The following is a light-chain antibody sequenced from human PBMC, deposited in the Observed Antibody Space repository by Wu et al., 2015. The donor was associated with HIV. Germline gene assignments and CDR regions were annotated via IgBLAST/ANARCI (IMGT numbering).Light chain of an antibody. V-gene: IGKV3-20*01. Sequence: EIVLTQSPGTLSLTPGERATLSCRASQSVSSSYLAWYQQKPGQAPRLLIYGASSRAAGIPDRFRGSGSGADFTLTVNRLEPEDFAVYYCQQYGSSPCSFGQGTKLEIK. J-gene: IGKJ2*04. CDR3: QQYGSSPCS. CDR1: QSVSSSY. CDR2: GAS.